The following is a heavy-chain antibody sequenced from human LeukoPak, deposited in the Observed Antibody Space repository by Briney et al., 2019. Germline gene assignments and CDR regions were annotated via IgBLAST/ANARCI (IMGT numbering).Heavy chain of an antibody. Sequence: GGSLRLSCAASGFTFSSYSMNWVRQAPGKGLEWVSSISSSSSYIYYADSVKGRFTISRDNSKNTLYLQMNSLRAEDTAVYYCAKGPLIEVAGTTWDYWGQGTLVTVSS. CDR1: GFTFSSYS. CDR2: ISSSSSYI. V-gene: IGHV3-21*04. D-gene: IGHD6-19*01. CDR3: AKGPLIEVAGTTWDY. J-gene: IGHJ4*02.